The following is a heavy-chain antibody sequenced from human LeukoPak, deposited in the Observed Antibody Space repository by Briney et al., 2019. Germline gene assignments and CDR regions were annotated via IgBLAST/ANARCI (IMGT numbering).Heavy chain of an antibody. CDR3: ARDDSSGYPFDY. Sequence: PGGSLRLSCAASGFTSSNYNMNWVRQAPGKGLEWVSYISGSSSTIYYADSVKGRFTISRDNAKNSLYLQMNSLRAEDTAVYYCARDDSSGYPFDYWGQGTLVTVSS. CDR1: GFTSSNYN. D-gene: IGHD3-22*01. J-gene: IGHJ4*02. V-gene: IGHV3-48*01. CDR2: ISGSSSTI.